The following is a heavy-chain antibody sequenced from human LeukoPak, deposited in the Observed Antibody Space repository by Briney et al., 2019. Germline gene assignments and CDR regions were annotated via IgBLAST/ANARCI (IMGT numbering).Heavy chain of an antibody. D-gene: IGHD2-2*01. CDR1: GYTFTSYD. CDR2: MNPNSGNT. CDR3: ARAHSLHGDIVVVPAAIRYYYYGMDV. V-gene: IGHV1-8*01. Sequence: ASVKVSCKASGYTFTSYDINWVRQATGQGLEWMGWMNPNSGNTGYAQKFQGRVTITADESTSTAYMELSSLRSEDTAVYYCARAHSLHGDIVVVPAAIRYYYYGMDVWGQGTTVTVSS. J-gene: IGHJ6*02.